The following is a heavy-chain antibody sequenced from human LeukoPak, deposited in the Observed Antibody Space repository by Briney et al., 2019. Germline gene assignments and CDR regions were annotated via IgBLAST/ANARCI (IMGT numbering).Heavy chain of an antibody. CDR1: GFTFLNYA. CDR2: ISGSGGST. Sequence: GGPLRLSCVASGFTFLNYAMSWVRQAPGKGLEWVSAISGSGGSTYYADSVKGRFTISRDNSKNTLYLHMNSLRAEDAAVYYCAKEYSSGPRGYFDYWGQGTLVTVSS. CDR3: AKEYSSGPRGYFDY. J-gene: IGHJ4*02. D-gene: IGHD6-19*01. V-gene: IGHV3-23*01.